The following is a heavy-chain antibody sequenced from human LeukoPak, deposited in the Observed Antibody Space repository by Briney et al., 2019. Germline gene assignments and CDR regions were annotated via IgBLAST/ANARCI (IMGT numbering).Heavy chain of an antibody. CDR3: AKTLSGWYNHYIYYMDV. V-gene: IGHV3-30*18. D-gene: IGHD6-19*01. J-gene: IGHJ6*03. CDR1: GFTFSSYG. Sequence: GGSLRLSCAASGFTFSSYGMHWVRQAPGKGLEWVAVISYDGSNKYYADSVKGRFTISRDNSKNTLYLQMNSLRAEDTAVYYCAKTLSGWYNHYIYYMDVWGKGTTVTVSS. CDR2: ISYDGSNK.